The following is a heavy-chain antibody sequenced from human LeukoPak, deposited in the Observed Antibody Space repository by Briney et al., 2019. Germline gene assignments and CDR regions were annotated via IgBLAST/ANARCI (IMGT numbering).Heavy chain of an antibody. CDR3: ARRVKIAAAGKSYYYGMDV. CDR2: IYYSGST. J-gene: IGHJ6*02. D-gene: IGHD6-13*01. Sequence: SETLSLTRTVSGGSISSHYWSWIRQPPGKGLEWIGYIYYSGSTNYNPSLKSRVTISVDTSKNQFSLKLSSVTAADTAVYYCARRVKIAAAGKSYYYGMDVWGQGTTVTVSS. V-gene: IGHV4-59*11. CDR1: GGSISSHY.